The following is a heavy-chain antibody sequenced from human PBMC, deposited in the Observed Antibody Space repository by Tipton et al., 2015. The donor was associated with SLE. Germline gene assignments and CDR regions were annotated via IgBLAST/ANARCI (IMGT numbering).Heavy chain of an antibody. V-gene: IGHV4-34*01. CDR3: ARGIVAAFYY. CDR1: ADSFTHYH. Sequence: TLSLTCTVAADSFTHYHWSWIRQPPGKGLEWIGEINHSGSSNYNPSLKSRISISVDTSKNQFSLKLSSVTAADTAVYYCARGIVAAFYYWGQGTLVTVSS. J-gene: IGHJ4*02. D-gene: IGHD2/OR15-2a*01. CDR2: INHSGSS.